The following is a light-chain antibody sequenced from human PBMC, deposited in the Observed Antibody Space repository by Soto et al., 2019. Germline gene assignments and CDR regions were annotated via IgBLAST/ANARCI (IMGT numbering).Light chain of an antibody. CDR2: KAS. CDR3: QQYNNYWT. V-gene: IGKV1-5*03. Sequence: DIQMTQSPSTLSASVGDRVTITCRASQSISYWLAWYQQKPGKAPNLLIYKASSLESEVQSRFSGSGSGTEFTLNISSLQPDDFATYYCQQYNNYWTFGQGTKVEIK. CDR1: QSISYW. J-gene: IGKJ1*01.